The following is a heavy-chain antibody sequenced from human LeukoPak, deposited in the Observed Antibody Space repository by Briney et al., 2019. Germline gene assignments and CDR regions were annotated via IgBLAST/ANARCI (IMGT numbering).Heavy chain of an antibody. Sequence: GGSLRLSCAASGFTFSSYAMSWVRQAPGKGLEWVSVISGSDDSTYYADSVRGRFTISRDNSKNTLYLQMNSLRAEDTAVYYCAKGTGIAAAGSHFDYWGQGTLVTVSS. CDR1: GFTFSSYA. J-gene: IGHJ4*02. D-gene: IGHD6-13*01. CDR3: AKGTGIAAAGSHFDY. V-gene: IGHV3-23*01. CDR2: ISGSDDST.